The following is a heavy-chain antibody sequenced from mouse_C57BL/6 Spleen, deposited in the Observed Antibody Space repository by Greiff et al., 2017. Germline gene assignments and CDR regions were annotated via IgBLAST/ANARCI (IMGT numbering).Heavy chain of an antibody. D-gene: IGHD2-4*01. Sequence: VHVKQSGPELVKPGASVKIPCKASGYTFTDYNMDWVKQSHGKSLEWIGDINPNNGGTIYNQKFKGKATFTVDKSSSTAYMELRSLTSEDTAVYYCAREGGYDYDGAWFAYWGQGTLVTVSA. CDR3: AREGGYDYDGAWFAY. V-gene: IGHV1-18*01. CDR2: INPNNGGT. CDR1: GYTFTDYN. J-gene: IGHJ3*01.